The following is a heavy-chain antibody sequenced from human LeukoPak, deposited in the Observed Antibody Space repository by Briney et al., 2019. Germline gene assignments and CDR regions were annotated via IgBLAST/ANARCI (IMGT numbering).Heavy chain of an antibody. J-gene: IGHJ4*02. V-gene: IGHV4-59*01. CDR2: IYYSGST. CDR1: GGSISSYY. Sequence: SETLSLTCTVSGGSISSYYWSWIRQPPGKGLEWIGYIYYSGSTNYNPSLKSRVTISVDTSKNQFSLKLSSVTAADTAVYYCARVSTQLVPVCWGQGTLVTVSS. D-gene: IGHD6-6*01. CDR3: ARVSTQLVPVC.